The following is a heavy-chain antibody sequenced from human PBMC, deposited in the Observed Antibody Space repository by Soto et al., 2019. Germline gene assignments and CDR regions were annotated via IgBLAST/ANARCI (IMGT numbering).Heavy chain of an antibody. CDR3: THLLSLAHPYSYL. Sequence: GGSLRLSCAASGITFIYAWMDWVRQAPGKRLEWVGRIKSQASGGTIDYAALVKGRFSISRDDSKNTVYLQMDSLKTEDTAVYYCTHLLSLAHPYSYLWGQGTQVTVSS. D-gene: IGHD2-21*01. V-gene: IGHV3-15*07. CDR2: IKSQASGGTI. CDR1: GITFIYAW. J-gene: IGHJ4*02.